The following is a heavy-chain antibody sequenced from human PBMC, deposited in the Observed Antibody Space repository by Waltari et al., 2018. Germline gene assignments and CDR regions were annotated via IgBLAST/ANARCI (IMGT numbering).Heavy chain of an antibody. V-gene: IGHV3-21*01. CDR3: ARDKQQLTKFGYFDL. J-gene: IGHJ2*01. Sequence: EVQLVESGGGLVKPGGSLRLSCAASGFTFSSYSMNWVRQAPGKGLEWVSSISSSSSYIYYADSVKGRFTNSRDNAKNLLYLQMNSLRAEDTAVYYCARDKQQLTKFGYFDLWGRGTLVTVSS. CDR1: GFTFSSYS. D-gene: IGHD6-13*01. CDR2: ISSSSSYI.